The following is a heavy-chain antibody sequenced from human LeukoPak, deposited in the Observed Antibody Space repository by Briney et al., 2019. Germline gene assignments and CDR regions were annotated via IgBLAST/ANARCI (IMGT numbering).Heavy chain of an antibody. Sequence: PSETLSLTCTVSGGSISSGGYYWSWIRQHPGKGLEWIGYIYYSGSTYYNPSLKSRVTISVDTSKNQFSLKLSSVTAADTAVYYCAREPTTMKDALDIWGQGTMVTVSS. D-gene: IGHD3-22*01. CDR3: AREPTTMKDALDI. V-gene: IGHV4-31*03. J-gene: IGHJ3*02. CDR1: GGSISSGGYY. CDR2: IYYSGST.